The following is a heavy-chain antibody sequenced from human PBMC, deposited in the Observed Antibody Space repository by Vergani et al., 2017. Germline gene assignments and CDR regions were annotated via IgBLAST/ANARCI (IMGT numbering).Heavy chain of an antibody. CDR3: ARGIAAAGFYYYYGMDV. CDR2: ISSNGGST. J-gene: IGHJ6*02. Sequence: EVQLLESGGGLVQPGGSLRLSCAASGFTFSSYAMHWVRQAPGKGLEYVSAISSNGGSTYYANSVTGRCTISRDNSKNTLYLQMGSLRAEDMAVYYCARGIAAAGFYYYYGMDVWGQGTTVTVSS. V-gene: IGHV3-64*01. CDR1: GFTFSSYA. D-gene: IGHD6-13*01.